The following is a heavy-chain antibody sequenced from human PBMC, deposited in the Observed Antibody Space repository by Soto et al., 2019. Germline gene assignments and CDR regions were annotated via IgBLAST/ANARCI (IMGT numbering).Heavy chain of an antibody. Sequence: EVQLVESGGGLVQPEGSLRLSCAASGFTFSDHYMDWVRQAPGKGLEWVGRIKNKANSYTTEYAAPVKGRLIISRDNSKNSVCLQMNRLKTGDTAGYYGTRVRLGSSRSSDYLGQGILVTVSS. D-gene: IGHD6-19*01. CDR3: TRVRLGSSRSSDY. J-gene: IGHJ4*02. V-gene: IGHV3-72*01. CDR2: IKNKANSYTT. CDR1: GFTFSDHY.